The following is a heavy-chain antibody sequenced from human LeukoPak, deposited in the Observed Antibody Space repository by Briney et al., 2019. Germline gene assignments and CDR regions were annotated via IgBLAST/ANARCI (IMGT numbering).Heavy chain of an antibody. CDR3: AKTISGSYYHDAFDI. CDR2: ISSSCSTI. V-gene: IGHV3-11*01. CDR1: GFTFSNYY. D-gene: IGHD1-26*01. Sequence: PGGSLRLSCAASGFTFSNYYMSWIRQAPGKGLEWVSYISSSCSTIYYADSVKGRLTISRHNAKNSLYLQMNSLRAEDTAVYYCAKTISGSYYHDAFDIWGQGTMVTVPS. J-gene: IGHJ3*02.